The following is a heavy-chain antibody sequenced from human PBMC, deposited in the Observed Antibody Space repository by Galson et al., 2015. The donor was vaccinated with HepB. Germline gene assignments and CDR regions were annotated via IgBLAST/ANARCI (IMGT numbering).Heavy chain of an antibody. Sequence: SLRLSCAASGFTFSSYGMHWVRQAPGKGLEWVAVIWYDGSNKYYADSVKGRFTISRDNSKNTLYLQMNSLRAEDTAVYYCARDYYDSWPAFDIWGQGTMVTVSS. D-gene: IGHD3-22*01. CDR1: GFTFSSYG. V-gene: IGHV3-33*01. J-gene: IGHJ3*02. CDR3: ARDYYDSWPAFDI. CDR2: IWYDGSNK.